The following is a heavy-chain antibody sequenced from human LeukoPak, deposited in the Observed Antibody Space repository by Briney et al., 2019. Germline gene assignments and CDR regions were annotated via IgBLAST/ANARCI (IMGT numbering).Heavy chain of an antibody. CDR1: GFTFSSYA. Sequence: GRSLRLSCAASGFTFSSYAMHWVRKAPGKGLEWVAVISYDGSNKYYADSVKGRFTISRDNSKNTLYLQMNSLRAEDTAVYYCARDLADYYYGMDVWGQGTTVTVSS. CDR3: ARDLADYYYGMDV. CDR2: ISYDGSNK. D-gene: IGHD6-25*01. V-gene: IGHV3-30*04. J-gene: IGHJ6*02.